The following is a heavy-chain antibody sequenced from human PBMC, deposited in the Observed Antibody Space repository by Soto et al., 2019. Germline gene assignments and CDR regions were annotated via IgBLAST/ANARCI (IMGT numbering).Heavy chain of an antibody. D-gene: IGHD3-10*01. CDR2: ISYDGNNQ. CDR3: VKDRDYYGQFDS. CDR1: GFTFRRNG. J-gene: IGHJ5*01. Sequence: QVQLVESGGGVVQPGRSLRLSCAASGFTFRRNGMHWVRQAPGKGLEWVAVISYDGNNQHYGDSVKGRFTISRDNSKNTLDLHMNSLRVDDTAVYYCVKDRDYYGQFDSWGQGTLVTVSS. V-gene: IGHV3-30*18.